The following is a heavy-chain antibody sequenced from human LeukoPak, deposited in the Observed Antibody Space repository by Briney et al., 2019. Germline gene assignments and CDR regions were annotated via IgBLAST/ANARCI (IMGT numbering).Heavy chain of an antibody. CDR2: ISYDGSNK. D-gene: IGHD3-22*01. J-gene: IGHJ3*02. Sequence: PGRSLRLSCAASGFTFSSYAMHWVRQAPGKGLEWVAVISYDGSNKYYADSVKGRFTISRDNSKNTLYLQMNSLRAEDTAVYYCARESSDGYYDSSGYGLGAFDIWGQGTMVTVSS. CDR1: GFTFSSYA. CDR3: ARESSDGYYDSSGYGLGAFDI. V-gene: IGHV3-30*04.